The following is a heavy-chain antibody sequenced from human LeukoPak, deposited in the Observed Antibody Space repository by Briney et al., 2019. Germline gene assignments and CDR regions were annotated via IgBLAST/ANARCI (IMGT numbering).Heavy chain of an antibody. V-gene: IGHV3-48*01. Sequence: GGSLRLSCAASGFTVSSNYMSWVRQAPGKGLEWVSYISSRSSTIYYADSVKGRFTILRDNSKNTVFLEMNTLRADDTALYHCVKSREASIWYSLGDYWGQGSLVTVS. J-gene: IGHJ4*02. D-gene: IGHD2-21*02. CDR2: ISSRSSTI. CDR3: VKSREASIWYSLGDY. CDR1: GFTVSSNY.